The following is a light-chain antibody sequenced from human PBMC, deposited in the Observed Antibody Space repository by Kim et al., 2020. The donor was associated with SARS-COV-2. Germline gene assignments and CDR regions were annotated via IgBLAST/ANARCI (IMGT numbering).Light chain of an antibody. Sequence: SSELTQDPAVSVALGQTVRITCQGDRLRNYYASWYQQKPGQAPVLVIYGKNDRPSGIPDRFSGSSSGNTASLTITGAQAEDEADYYCNSRDSSGYMVFGG. J-gene: IGLJ2*01. CDR2: GKN. CDR1: RLRNYY. CDR3: NSRDSSGYMV. V-gene: IGLV3-19*01.